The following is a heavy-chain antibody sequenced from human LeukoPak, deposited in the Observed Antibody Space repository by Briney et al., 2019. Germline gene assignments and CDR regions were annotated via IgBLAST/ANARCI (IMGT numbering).Heavy chain of an antibody. V-gene: IGHV3-23*01. CDR2: IGSSGGGI. D-gene: IGHD7-27*01. J-gene: IGHJ4*02. Sequence: GGSLRLSCAASGFTFSTYTMYWVRHPPGKRLEWVSIIGSSGGGIHYADSVKGRFTISRDDSKNALYLQMNSLRVEDTAVYYCAIDPNWGTHSWGQGVLVTVSS. CDR3: AIDPNWGTHS. CDR1: GFTFSTYT.